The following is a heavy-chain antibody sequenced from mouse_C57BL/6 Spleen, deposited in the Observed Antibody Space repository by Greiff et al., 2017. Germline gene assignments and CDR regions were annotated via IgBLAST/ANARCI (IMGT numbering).Heavy chain of an antibody. CDR3: ARSPPLYDYDGTGYAMDY. CDR2: IDPSDSYT. CDR1: GYTFTSYW. Sequence: QVQLQQPGAELVMPGASVKLSCKASGYTFTSYWMHWVKQRPGQGLEWIGEIDPSDSYTNYNQKFKGKSTLTVDKSSSTAYMQLSSLTSEDSAVYYCARSPPLYDYDGTGYAMDYWGQGTSVTVSS. J-gene: IGHJ4*01. V-gene: IGHV1-69*01. D-gene: IGHD2-4*01.